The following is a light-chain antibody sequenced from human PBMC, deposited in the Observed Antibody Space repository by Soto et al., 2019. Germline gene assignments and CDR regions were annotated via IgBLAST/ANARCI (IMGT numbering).Light chain of an antibody. CDR1: QSINNW. Sequence: DIQMTQSPSTLSASVGDRVTITCRASQSINNWLAWYQQKPRKAPKLLIYKASILESGVPSRFSGSGSGTEFTLTNSSLQPDYFATYYCQQYNRYSWTFGQGTNVE. J-gene: IGKJ1*01. CDR2: KAS. V-gene: IGKV1-5*03. CDR3: QQYNRYSWT.